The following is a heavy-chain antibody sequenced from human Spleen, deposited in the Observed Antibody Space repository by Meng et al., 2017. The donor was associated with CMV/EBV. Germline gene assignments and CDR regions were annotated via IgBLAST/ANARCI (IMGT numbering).Heavy chain of an antibody. D-gene: IGHD3-16*01. CDR1: GFTLSRYW. CDR2: INIDESSI. J-gene: IGHJ2*01. V-gene: IGHV3-74*01. Sequence: SCSASGFTLSRYWMHWVRQARGKGLLWVSRINIDESSISYADSVKGRFTISRDNAKNTLYLQMNSLRVEDTAVYYCARIGGILAYFDLWGRGTLVTVSS. CDR3: ARIGGILAYFDL.